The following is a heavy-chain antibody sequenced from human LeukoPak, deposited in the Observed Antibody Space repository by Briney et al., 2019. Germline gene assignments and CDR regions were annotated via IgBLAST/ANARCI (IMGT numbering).Heavy chain of an antibody. J-gene: IGHJ6*03. CDR3: ARGPYYDFWSGPPPYYYYYMDV. D-gene: IGHD3-3*01. V-gene: IGHV4-4*07. CDR1: GGSISSYY. Sequence: PSETLSLTCTVSGGSISSYYWSWIRQPAGKGLDSIGRIYTSASTNYNPSLKSRVTMSVDTSKNQFSLKLSSVTAADTAVYYCARGPYYDFWSGPPPYYYYYMDVWGKGTTVTVSS. CDR2: IYTSAST.